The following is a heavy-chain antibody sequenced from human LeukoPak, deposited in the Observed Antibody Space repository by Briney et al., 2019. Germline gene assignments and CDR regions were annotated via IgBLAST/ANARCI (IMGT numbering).Heavy chain of an antibody. CDR3: AKPHCSSTSCYPPYYYYYGMDV. V-gene: IGHV3-30*18. D-gene: IGHD2-2*01. J-gene: IGHJ6*04. CDR1: GFTFSSYW. CDR2: ISYDGSNK. Sequence: GGSLRLSCAASGFTFSSYWMSWVRQAPGKGLEWVAVISYDGSNKYYADSVKGRFTISRDNFKNTLYLQMNSLRAEDTAVYYCAKPHCSSTSCYPPYYYYYGMDVWGKGTTVTVSS.